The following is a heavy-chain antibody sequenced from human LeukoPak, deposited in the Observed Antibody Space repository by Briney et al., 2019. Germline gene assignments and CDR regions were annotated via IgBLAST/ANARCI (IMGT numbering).Heavy chain of an antibody. CDR1: GFSLSTSGVG. D-gene: IGHD1-14*01. Sequence: SGRTLVKRTQTLTLTCTFSGFSLSTSGVGVGWIRQPPGKALEWLALIYWDDDKRYSPSLKSRLTITKDTSKNQVVLTMTNMDPVDTATYYCAHQTPEETFDYWGQGTLVTVSS. CDR3: AHQTPEETFDY. CDR2: IYWDDDK. J-gene: IGHJ4*02. V-gene: IGHV2-5*02.